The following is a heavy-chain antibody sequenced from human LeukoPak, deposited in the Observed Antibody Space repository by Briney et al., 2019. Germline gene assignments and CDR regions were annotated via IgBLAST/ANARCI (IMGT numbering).Heavy chain of an antibody. CDR3: ARDRNRGDYYYDMDV. V-gene: IGHV3-33*01. Sequence: GGSLRLSCAASGFTFSSYGMHWVRQAPGKGLEWVAVIWYDGSNKYYADSVKGRFTISRDNSKNTLYLQMNSLRAEDTAVYYCARDRNRGDYYYDMDVWGQGTTVTVSS. CDR2: IWYDGSNK. J-gene: IGHJ6*02. D-gene: IGHD3-10*01. CDR1: GFTFSSYG.